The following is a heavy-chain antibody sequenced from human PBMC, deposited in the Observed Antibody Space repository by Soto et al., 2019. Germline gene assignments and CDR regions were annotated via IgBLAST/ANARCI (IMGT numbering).Heavy chain of an antibody. CDR2: IYYSGST. Sequence: GPGPRKTSETLSLTCTVSGGSISSYYWSWIRQPPGKGLEWIGYIYYSGSTNYNPSLKSRVTISVDTSKNQFSLKLSSVTAADTAVYYCARGKQWLDSFDYWGQGTLVTVSS. CDR3: ARGKQWLDSFDY. D-gene: IGHD6-19*01. J-gene: IGHJ4*02. CDR1: GGSISSYY. V-gene: IGHV4-59*01.